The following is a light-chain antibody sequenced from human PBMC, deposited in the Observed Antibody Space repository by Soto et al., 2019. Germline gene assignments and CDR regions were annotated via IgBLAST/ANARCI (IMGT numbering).Light chain of an antibody. V-gene: IGKV3-20*01. CDR3: QQYGRSPYT. CDR1: QSVSSNS. J-gene: IGKJ2*01. CDR2: GAS. Sequence: EIVLTQSPGTLSLSPGEGATLSCRASQSVSSNSLNWYQQKPGQAPRLLIYGASNRAPGIPDRFSGSGSGTDFTLTISRLEPEDFAVYYCQQYGRSPYTFGQGTKLEIK.